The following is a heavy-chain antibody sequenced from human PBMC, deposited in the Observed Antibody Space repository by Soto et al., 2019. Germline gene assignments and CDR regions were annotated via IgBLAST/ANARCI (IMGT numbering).Heavy chain of an antibody. J-gene: IGHJ4*02. CDR2: VKDGGST. CDR3: ARGQEGIVATH. D-gene: IGHD5-12*01. Sequence: QVQLQQWGAGLLKPSETLSLTCTVNGGSLTGYYWSWIRQPPGKGLEWIGEVKDGGSTNYSPSLRGRVSISADTPKNHFSLRLNSVTAADTAVYFCARGQEGIVATHWDQGALVTVSS. V-gene: IGHV4-34*01. CDR1: GGSLTGYY.